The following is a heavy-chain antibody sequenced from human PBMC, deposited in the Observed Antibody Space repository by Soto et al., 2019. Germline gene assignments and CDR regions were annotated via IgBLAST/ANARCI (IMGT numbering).Heavy chain of an antibody. CDR1: GYSFTSYW. CDR3: ARKGATVTTSGYYYYYMDV. V-gene: IGHV5-51*01. Sequence: GESLKISCKGSGYSFTSYWIGWVRQMPGKGLEWMGIIYPGDSDTRYSPSFQGQVTISADKSISTAYLQWSSLKASDTAMYYCARKGATVTTSGYYYYYMDVWGKGTTVTVSS. J-gene: IGHJ6*03. D-gene: IGHD4-17*01. CDR2: IYPGDSDT.